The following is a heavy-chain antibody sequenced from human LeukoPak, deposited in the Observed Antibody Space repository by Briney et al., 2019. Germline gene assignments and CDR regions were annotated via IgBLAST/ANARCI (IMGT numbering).Heavy chain of an antibody. J-gene: IGHJ4*02. CDR1: GFTFSSYA. Sequence: GGSLRLSCAASGFTFSSYAMHWVRQAPGKGLEWVAVISYDGNNKYYADSVKGRFTISRHNSKNTLYLQMNRLRVEDTARYYCAKDYTPDGLYDIDYWGQGTQVTVSS. CDR2: ISYDGNNK. CDR3: AKDYTPDGLYDIDY. D-gene: IGHD3-16*01. V-gene: IGHV3-30*18.